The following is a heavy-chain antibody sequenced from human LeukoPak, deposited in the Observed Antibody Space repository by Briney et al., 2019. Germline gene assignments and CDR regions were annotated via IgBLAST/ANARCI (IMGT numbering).Heavy chain of an antibody. CDR1: GYTFTGYY. V-gene: IGHV1-2*06. Sequence: ASVKVSCKASGYTFTGYYMHWVRQAPGQGLEWLGRINPNSGGTNYAQKFQGRVTMTRATSISTAYMELSRLRSDDTAVYYCAREATIFGVVIIPEPWFDPWGQGTLVTVSS. CDR3: AREATIFGVVIIPEPWFDP. CDR2: INPNSGGT. D-gene: IGHD3-3*01. J-gene: IGHJ5*02.